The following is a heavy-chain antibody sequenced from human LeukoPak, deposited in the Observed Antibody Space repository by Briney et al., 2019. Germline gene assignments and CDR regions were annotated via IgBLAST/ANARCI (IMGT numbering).Heavy chain of an antibody. V-gene: IGHV3-23*01. CDR3: AKDPLYYDRGTPTEFAP. Sequence: GGSLRLSCAASGFTFSSYAMSWVRQAPGKGLEWVSAISGSGGSTYYADSVKGRFTISRDNSKNTLYLQMNSLRAKDTAVYYCAKDPLYYDRGTPTEFAPGGKGPLVTVPS. CDR2: ISGSGGST. J-gene: IGHJ5*02. D-gene: IGHD3-10*02. CDR1: GFTFSSYA.